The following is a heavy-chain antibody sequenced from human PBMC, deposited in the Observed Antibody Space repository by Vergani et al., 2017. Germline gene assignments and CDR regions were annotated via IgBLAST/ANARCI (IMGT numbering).Heavy chain of an antibody. V-gene: IGHV3-23*04. CDR1: GFTFDDYT. D-gene: IGHD2-21*02. CDR2: ISGSGGST. Sequence: EVQLVESGGVVVQPGGSLRLSCAASGFTFDDYTMHWVRQAPGKGLEWVSAISGSGGSTYYADSVKGRFTISRDNSKNTLYLRMNSLRAEDTAVYYCAKSPGHIVVVTAILGAFDIWGQGTMVTVSS. CDR3: AKSPGHIVVVTAILGAFDI. J-gene: IGHJ3*02.